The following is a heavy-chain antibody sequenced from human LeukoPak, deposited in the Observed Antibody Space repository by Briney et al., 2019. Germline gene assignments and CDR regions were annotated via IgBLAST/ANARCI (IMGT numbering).Heavy chain of an antibody. D-gene: IGHD4-17*01. Sequence: SQTLSLTCTVSGGSISSGDYYWSWIRQPPGKGLEWIGYIYYSGSTYYNPSLKGRVTISVDTSKNQFSLTLSSVTAADTAVYYCARASYGDYWFDPWGQGTLVTVSS. V-gene: IGHV4-30-4*01. CDR3: ARASYGDYWFDP. J-gene: IGHJ5*02. CDR2: IYYSGST. CDR1: GGSISSGDYY.